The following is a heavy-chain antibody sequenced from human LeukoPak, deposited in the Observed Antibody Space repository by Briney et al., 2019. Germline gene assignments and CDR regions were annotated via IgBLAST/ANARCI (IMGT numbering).Heavy chain of an antibody. CDR1: GGSISRSSYY. CDR3: ARASGYSYGYFYNWFDP. D-gene: IGHD5-18*01. CDR2: ICYSGST. V-gene: IGHV4-39*01. Sequence: PSETLSLTCTVSGGSISRSSYYWGWIRQPPGKGLEWIGSICYSGSTYYNPSLKSRVTISVDTSKNQFSLKLSSVTAADTAVYYCARASGYSYGYFYNWFDPWGQGTLVTVSS. J-gene: IGHJ5*02.